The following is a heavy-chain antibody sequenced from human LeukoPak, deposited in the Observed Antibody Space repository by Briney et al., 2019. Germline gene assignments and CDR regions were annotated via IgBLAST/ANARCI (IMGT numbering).Heavy chain of an antibody. Sequence: SETLSLTCTVSGGSISSSSYYWGWIRQPPGKGLEWIGSIYYSGSTYYNPSLKSRVTISADTSKNQFSLKLNSLTTADTAVYYCTRGAGWLIDYWGQGILVTASS. V-gene: IGHV4-39*07. CDR3: TRGAGWLIDY. J-gene: IGHJ4*02. CDR2: IYYSGST. CDR1: GGSISSSSYY. D-gene: IGHD3-16*01.